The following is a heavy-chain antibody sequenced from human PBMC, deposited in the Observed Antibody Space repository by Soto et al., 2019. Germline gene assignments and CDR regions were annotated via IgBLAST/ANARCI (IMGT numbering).Heavy chain of an antibody. Sequence: EVQLLESGGDLVQPGGSLRLSCAAPGFTFSRHAMSWVRQAPGKGLEWVSGLSESGGSTYYADSGKGRFTISRDNSKNTLYLQMNSLRAEDTAVYYGAKGYYNPFDYWGQGTLVTVSS. V-gene: IGHV3-23*01. CDR2: LSESGGST. CDR3: AKGYYNPFDY. J-gene: IGHJ4*02. CDR1: GFTFSRHA. D-gene: IGHD3-9*01.